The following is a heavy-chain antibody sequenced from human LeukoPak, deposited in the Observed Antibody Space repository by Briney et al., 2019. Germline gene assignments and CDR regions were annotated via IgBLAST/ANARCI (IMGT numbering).Heavy chain of an antibody. V-gene: IGHV4-38-2*02. J-gene: IGHJ4*02. D-gene: IGHD6-13*01. CDR3: ARDDSWYYFDY. CDR1: GYSISSGYY. CDR2: IYHSGST. Sequence: SETLSLTCTVSGYSISSGYYWGWIRPPPGKGLEWIGNIYHSGSTYYNPSLKSRVTISVDTSKNQFSLKLSSVTATDTAVYYCARDDSWYYFDYWGQGTLVTVSS.